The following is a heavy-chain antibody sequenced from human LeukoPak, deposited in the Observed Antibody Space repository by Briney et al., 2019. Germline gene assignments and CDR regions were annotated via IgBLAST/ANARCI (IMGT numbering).Heavy chain of an antibody. J-gene: IGHJ6*03. Sequence: SETLSLTCTVSGGSISSGSYYWSWIRQPAGKGLEWIGRIYTSGGTNYNPSLKSRVTISVDTSKNQFSLKLSSVTAADTAVYYCAGTTVSYYYYYIDVWGKGTTVTVSS. D-gene: IGHD4-17*01. CDR3: AGTTVSYYYYYIDV. CDR2: IYTSGGT. V-gene: IGHV4-61*02. CDR1: GGSISSGSYY.